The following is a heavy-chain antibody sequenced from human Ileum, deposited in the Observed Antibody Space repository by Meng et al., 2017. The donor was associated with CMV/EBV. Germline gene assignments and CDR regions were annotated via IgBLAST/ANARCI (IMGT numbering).Heavy chain of an antibody. CDR3: ARNIFEDQMLPFDY. CDR2: TYYRSKWYN. V-gene: IGHV6-1*01. Sequence: QVPLHQSGPGLFKPPQTLPLTCAISWDSVSSKSVTWNWIRQSPSRGLEWLGRTYYRSKWYNDYAVSVKSRITINPDTSRNHFFLQLSSVSPEDTAVYYCARNIFEDQMLPFDYWGQGTLVTVSS. J-gene: IGHJ4*02. CDR1: WDSVSSKSVT. D-gene: IGHD2-2*01.